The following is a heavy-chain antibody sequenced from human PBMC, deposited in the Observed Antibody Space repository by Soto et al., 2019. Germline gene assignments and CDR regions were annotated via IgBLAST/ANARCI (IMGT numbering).Heavy chain of an antibody. CDR2: ISRSSTGI. Sequence: EVQLVESGGGLVQPGGSLRLSCAASGFTFSLYSMSWVRQAPGKGLEWVSYISRSSTGIHYADSVKGRFTISRDDATNSIQLQTNSLRAGDTAVYYCAGAVTWGLDVWGQGTTVSISS. J-gene: IGHJ6*02. CDR3: AGAVTWGLDV. V-gene: IGHV3-48*01. CDR1: GFTFSLYS. D-gene: IGHD3-16*01.